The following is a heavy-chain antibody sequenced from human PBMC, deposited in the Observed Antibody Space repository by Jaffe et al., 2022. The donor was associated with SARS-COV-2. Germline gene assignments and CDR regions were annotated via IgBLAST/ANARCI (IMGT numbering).Heavy chain of an antibody. Sequence: QVQLVESGGGVVQPGESLRLSCVGSGFAFTNFAMHWVRQTPAKGLEWVAVISYSGANTNYAESVKGRSIISRDNTKNTMSLQIKSLRHEDTAVYYCARSSDQVGGEPFDYWGQGVLVTVSS. V-gene: IGHV3-30-3*01. CDR2: ISYSGANT. CDR3: ARSSDQVGGEPFDY. J-gene: IGHJ4*02. CDR1: GFAFTNFA. D-gene: IGHD1-26*01.